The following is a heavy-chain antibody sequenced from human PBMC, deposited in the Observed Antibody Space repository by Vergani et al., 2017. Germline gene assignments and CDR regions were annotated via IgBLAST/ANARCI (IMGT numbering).Heavy chain of an antibody. CDR1: GYSFTSYW. CDR2: IDPSDSYT. D-gene: IGHD6-13*01. Sequence: EVQLVQSGAEVKKPGESLRISCKGSGYSFTSYWISWVRQMPGKGLEWMGRIDPSDSYTNYSPSFQGLVTISADKSISTAYLQWSSLKASDTAMYYCARQSSLAARQVWAFDIWGQGTMVTVSS. V-gene: IGHV5-10-1*03. J-gene: IGHJ3*02. CDR3: ARQSSLAARQVWAFDI.